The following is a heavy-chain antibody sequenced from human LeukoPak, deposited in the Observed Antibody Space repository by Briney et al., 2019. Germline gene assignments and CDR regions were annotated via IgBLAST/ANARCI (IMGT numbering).Heavy chain of an antibody. CDR2: IYYSGSA. CDR1: GDSISTYY. CDR3: ASPGGDSSGYYYVGY. V-gene: IGHV4-59*08. J-gene: IGHJ4*02. D-gene: IGHD3-22*01. Sequence: KPSETLSLTCTVSGDSISTYYWSWIRQPPGKGLEWIGYIYYSGSANYNPSLMSRVTISVDTSKNQFSLKLSSVTAADTAVYYCASPGGDSSGYYYVGYWGQGTLVTVSS.